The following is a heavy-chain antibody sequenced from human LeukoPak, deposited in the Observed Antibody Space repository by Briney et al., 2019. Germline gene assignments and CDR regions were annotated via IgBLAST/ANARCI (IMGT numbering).Heavy chain of an antibody. Sequence: GGSLRLSCAASGFTFSSYGMHWVRQAPGKGLEWVSVIYSGGSTYYADSVKGRFTISRDNSKNTLYLQMNSLRAEDTAVYYCASSDSSGLGDYFDYWGQGTLVTVSS. CDR2: IYSGGST. J-gene: IGHJ4*02. CDR1: GFTFSSYG. V-gene: IGHV3-53*01. D-gene: IGHD3-22*01. CDR3: ASSDSSGLGDYFDY.